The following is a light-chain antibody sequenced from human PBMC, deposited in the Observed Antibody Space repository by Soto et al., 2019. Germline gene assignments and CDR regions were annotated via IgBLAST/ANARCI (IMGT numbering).Light chain of an antibody. CDR2: DAS. CDR3: QQYNSYSLT. Sequence: DIQMTQSPYTLSASVGDRVTITCRASQGISTWLAWYQQKPGTAPKLLIYDASSLESGVPSRFSGSGSGTEFTLTISSLQPDDFATYYCQQYNSYSLTFGQGTKVDIK. CDR1: QGISTW. J-gene: IGKJ1*01. V-gene: IGKV1-5*01.